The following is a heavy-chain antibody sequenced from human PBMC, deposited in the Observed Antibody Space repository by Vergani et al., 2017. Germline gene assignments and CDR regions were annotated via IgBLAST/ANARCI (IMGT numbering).Heavy chain of an antibody. J-gene: IGHJ1*01. V-gene: IGHV3-7*01. D-gene: IGHD2-15*01. Sequence: EVHLEESGGGLVQPGGSLRLSCAASGFSFGDYYMAWIRLAPGKGLDWVASIKRDGTETFYVDSVKGRFTISSDHAKTTLYLQMNSLRDEDRGVYYCARISGGSAPYLHYWGQGTLVTVAS. CDR1: GFSFGDYY. CDR2: IKRDGTET. CDR3: ARISGGSAPYLHY.